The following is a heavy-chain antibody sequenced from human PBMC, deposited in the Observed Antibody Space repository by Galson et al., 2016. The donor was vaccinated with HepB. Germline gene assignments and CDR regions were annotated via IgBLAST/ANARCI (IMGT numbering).Heavy chain of an antibody. Sequence: SLRLSCAASGFRFSAYWLAWIRQAPGKGLECVSVIFGRGNTYYADSVEGRFTISRDNARNTVYLQMNSLRTEDTAVYYCAGYGGNSVWGQGTLVTVSS. CDR2: IFGRGNT. J-gene: IGHJ4*02. CDR1: GFRFSAYW. V-gene: IGHV3-53*01. D-gene: IGHD4-23*01. CDR3: AGYGGNSV.